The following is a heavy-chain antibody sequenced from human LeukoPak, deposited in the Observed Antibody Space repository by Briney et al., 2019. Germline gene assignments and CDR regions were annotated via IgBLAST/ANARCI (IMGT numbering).Heavy chain of an antibody. D-gene: IGHD2-2*01. CDR2: INHIGST. CDR1: GGSFSGYY. Sequence: SETLSLTCAVYGGSFSGYYWSWIRQPPRKGLEWIGEINHIGSTNYNPSLKSRVTISVDTSKNQFSLKLSSVTAADTSVYYCARGTRSSSCYACYYYYGMDVWGQGTTVTVSS. J-gene: IGHJ6*02. V-gene: IGHV4-34*01. CDR3: ARGTRSSSCYACYYYYGMDV.